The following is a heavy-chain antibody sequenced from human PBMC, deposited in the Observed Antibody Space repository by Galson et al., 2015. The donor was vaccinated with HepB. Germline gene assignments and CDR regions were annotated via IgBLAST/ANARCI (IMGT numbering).Heavy chain of an antibody. D-gene: IGHD3-9*01. CDR3: AKDFDDILAAYFSYYFDY. CDR1: GFTFGSYG. Sequence: SLRLSCAASGFTFGSYGMSWVRQAPGKGLECVSAISGNSGNTFYADSVKGRFTISRDKSKNTLYLQMNSLRAEDTAIYYCAKDFDDILAAYFSYYFDYWGQGTLVTVSS. CDR2: ISGNSGNT. J-gene: IGHJ4*02. V-gene: IGHV3-23*01.